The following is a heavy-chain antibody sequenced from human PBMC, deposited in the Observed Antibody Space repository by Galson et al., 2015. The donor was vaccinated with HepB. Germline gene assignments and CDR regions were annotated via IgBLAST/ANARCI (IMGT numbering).Heavy chain of an antibody. J-gene: IGHJ4*02. CDR1: GFTFSDYY. CDR2: ISTGGSAI. CDR3: ARADSNLFDY. D-gene: IGHD4-11*01. Sequence: SLRLSCAGSGFTFSDYYMGWIRQAPGKGLEWISYISTGGSAIWYADSMKGRFTISRDNAKNSLYLQMNSLRADDTAVYYCARADSNLFDYWGQGTLVTVSS. V-gene: IGHV3-11*01.